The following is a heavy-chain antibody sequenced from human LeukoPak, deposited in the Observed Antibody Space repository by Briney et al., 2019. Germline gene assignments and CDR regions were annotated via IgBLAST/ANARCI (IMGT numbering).Heavy chain of an antibody. V-gene: IGHV3-21*01. D-gene: IGHD3-3*01. J-gene: IGHJ4*02. CDR2: ISGSSTYI. CDR1: GFTFSTCN. Sequence: GGSLRLSCAASGFTFSTCNMNWVRQAPGKGLEWVSSISGSSTYIYYADSVKGRFTISRDNPKNSLYLQMNSLRAEDTAVYYCAREAPYYDFWSGYQHFDYWGQGTLVTVSS. CDR3: AREAPYYDFWSGYQHFDY.